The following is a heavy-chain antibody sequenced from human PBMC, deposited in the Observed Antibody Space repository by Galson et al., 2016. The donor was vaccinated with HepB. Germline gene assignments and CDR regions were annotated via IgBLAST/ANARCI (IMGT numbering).Heavy chain of an antibody. CDR3: ARDGIAVGGRPLLY. CDR1: GYTFTSQG. CDR2: ISGYNGNT. Sequence: SVKVSCKASGYTFTSQGITWVRQAPGQGLEWMGWISGYNGNTKYAQKFQGRVTMTTDTSTSTAYMELRSLRSDDTAAYYCARDGIAVGGRPLLYWGQGTLVTVSS. V-gene: IGHV1-18*01. D-gene: IGHD6-19*01. J-gene: IGHJ4*02.